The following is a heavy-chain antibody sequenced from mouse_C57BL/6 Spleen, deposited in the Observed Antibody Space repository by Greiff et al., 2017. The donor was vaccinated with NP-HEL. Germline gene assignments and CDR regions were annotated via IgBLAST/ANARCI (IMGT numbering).Heavy chain of an antibody. CDR3: TRDAKRILDFDY. D-gene: IGHD6-1*01. Sequence: QVQLKQSGAELVRPGASVTLSCKASGYTFTDYEMHWVKQTPVHGLEWIGAIDPETGGTAYNQKFKGKAILTADKSSSTAYMELRSLTSEDSAVYYCTRDAKRILDFDYWGQGTTLTVSS. J-gene: IGHJ2*01. CDR2: IDPETGGT. V-gene: IGHV1-15*01. CDR1: GYTFTDYE.